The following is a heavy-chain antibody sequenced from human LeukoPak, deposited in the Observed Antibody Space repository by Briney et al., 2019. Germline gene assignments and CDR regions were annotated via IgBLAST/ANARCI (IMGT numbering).Heavy chain of an antibody. Sequence: SETLSLTCTVSGGSISSYYWSWIRQPPGKGLEWIGYIYYSGSTNYNPSLKSRVTISVDTSKNQFSLKLSSVTAADTAVYYCARHTGVAGYYYYGKDVWGQGTTVTVSS. CDR3: ARHTGVAGYYYYGKDV. J-gene: IGHJ6*02. D-gene: IGHD6-19*01. V-gene: IGHV4-59*08. CDR1: GGSISSYY. CDR2: IYYSGST.